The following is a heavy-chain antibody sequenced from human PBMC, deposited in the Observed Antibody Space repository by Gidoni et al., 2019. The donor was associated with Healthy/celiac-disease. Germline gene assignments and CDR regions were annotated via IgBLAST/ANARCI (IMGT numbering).Heavy chain of an antibody. CDR3: AKAHNYYDSSGYYYDY. CDR1: GFTFDDYA. V-gene: IGHV3-9*01. D-gene: IGHD3-22*01. CDR2: ISWNSGSI. J-gene: IGHJ4*02. Sequence: EVQLVESGGGLVQPGRSLRLSCAASGFTFDDYAMHWVRQAPGKGLEWVSGISWNSGSIGYADSVKGRFTISRDNAKNSLYLQMNSLRAEDTALYYCAKAHNYYDSSGYYYDYWGQGTLVTVSS.